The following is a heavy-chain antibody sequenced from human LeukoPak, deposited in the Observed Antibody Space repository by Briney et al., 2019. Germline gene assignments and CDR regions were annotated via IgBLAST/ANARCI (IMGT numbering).Heavy chain of an antibody. CDR3: ARTTTVRGTYYMDV. CDR1: GCSISSYY. Sequence: SETLSLTCTVSGCSISSYYWSWIRQPAGKGLEWIGRIYTSGSTNYNPSLKSRVTISVDTSKNQFSLKLSSVTAADTAVYYCARTTTVRGTYYMDVWGKGTTVTISS. J-gene: IGHJ6*03. CDR2: IYTSGST. D-gene: IGHD3-10*01. V-gene: IGHV4-4*07.